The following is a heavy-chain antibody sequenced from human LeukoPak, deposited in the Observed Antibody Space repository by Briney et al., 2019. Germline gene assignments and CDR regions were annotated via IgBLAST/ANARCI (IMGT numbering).Heavy chain of an antibody. D-gene: IGHD2-2*01. Sequence: ASVKVSCKASGYTFTGYYMHWVRQAPGQGLEWMGWINPNSGGTNYAQKFQGRVTMTRDTSISTAYMELSRLRSDDPAVYYCARDYCSSTSCPASDFDYWGQGTLVTVSS. V-gene: IGHV1-2*02. CDR3: ARDYCSSTSCPASDFDY. CDR1: GYTFTGYY. CDR2: INPNSGGT. J-gene: IGHJ4*02.